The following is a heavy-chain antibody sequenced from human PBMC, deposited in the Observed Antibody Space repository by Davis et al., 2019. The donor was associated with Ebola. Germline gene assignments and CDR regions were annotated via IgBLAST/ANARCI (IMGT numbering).Heavy chain of an antibody. CDR2: INHSGST. J-gene: IGHJ4*02. Sequence: PSETLSLTCAVYGGSFSGYYWSWIRQPPGKGLEWIGEINHSGSTNYNPSLKSRVTISVDMSKNQFSLKLSSVTAADTAVYYCARVFQPGGSGSYYLNYFDYWGQGTLVTVSS. CDR1: GGSFSGYY. CDR3: ARVFQPGGSGSYYLNYFDY. V-gene: IGHV4-34*01. D-gene: IGHD3-10*01.